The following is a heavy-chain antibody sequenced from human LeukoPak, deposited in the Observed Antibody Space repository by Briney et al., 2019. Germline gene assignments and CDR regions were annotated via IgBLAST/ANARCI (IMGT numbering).Heavy chain of an antibody. CDR1: RGTFSSYT. D-gene: IGHD2-21*02. CDR2: IIPILGIA. V-gene: IGHV1-69*04. J-gene: IGHJ5*02. Sequence: SVKVSCKASRGTFSSYTISWVRQAPGQGLEWMGRIIPILGIANYAQKFQGRVTITADKSTSTAYMELSSLRSEDTAVYYCARDEQYCGGDCYFWFDPWGQGTLVTVSS. CDR3: ARDEQYCGGDCYFWFDP.